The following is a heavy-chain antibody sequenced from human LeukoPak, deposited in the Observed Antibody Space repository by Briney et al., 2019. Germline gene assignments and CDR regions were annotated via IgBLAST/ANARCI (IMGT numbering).Heavy chain of an antibody. CDR3: ARSRLSSSWSAEYFQH. CDR1: GGFISSYY. CDR2: IYYSGST. J-gene: IGHJ1*01. D-gene: IGHD6-13*01. V-gene: IGHV4-59*01. Sequence: PSETLSLTCTVSGGFISSYYWSWIRQPPGKGLEWIGYIYYSGSTNYNPSLKSRVTISVDTSKNQFSLKLSSVTAADTAVYYCARSRLSSSWSAEYFQHWGQGTLVTVSS.